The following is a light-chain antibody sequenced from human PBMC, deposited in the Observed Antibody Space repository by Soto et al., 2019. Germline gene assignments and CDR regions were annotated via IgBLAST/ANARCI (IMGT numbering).Light chain of an antibody. V-gene: IGKV3-15*01. CDR1: QSASSN. Sequence: EIVVTHSPATLAVSPGERGSLSCRASQSASSNLAWYHQIAGQAPRLLIYRASTRATGVPARFSGSGSGTKFTLTISSLQSEDFAVYYCQHYNNWLWTFGQGTKVDI. CDR2: RAS. J-gene: IGKJ1*01. CDR3: QHYNNWLWT.